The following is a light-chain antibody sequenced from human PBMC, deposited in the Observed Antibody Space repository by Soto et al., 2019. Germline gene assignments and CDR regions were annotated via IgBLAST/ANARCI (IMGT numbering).Light chain of an antibody. J-gene: IGKJ1*01. CDR2: DAS. V-gene: IGKV3-11*01. Sequence: EIVVTQSPATLSLSPGERVTISCRASQSVSSYFAWYQQKPGQAPRLLIYDASNRANGIPARFSGSGSGTDFTLTISSLEPEDFAVYYCQQRSDWPMTLGQGTKVEIK. CDR3: QQRSDWPMT. CDR1: QSVSSY.